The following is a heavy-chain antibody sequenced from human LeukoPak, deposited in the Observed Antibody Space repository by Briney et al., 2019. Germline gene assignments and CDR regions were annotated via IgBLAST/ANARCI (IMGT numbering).Heavy chain of an antibody. V-gene: IGHV4-34*01. CDR3: ASGVPAARAVDY. Sequence: KASETLSLTCAVYGGSFSGYYWSRIRQPPGKGLEWIGEINHSGSTNYNPSLKSRVTISEDRSKNQFSLKLSSVTAADTAVYYCASGVPAARAVDYWGQGTLVTVSS. D-gene: IGHD2-2*01. CDR2: INHSGST. J-gene: IGHJ4*02. CDR1: GGSFSGYY.